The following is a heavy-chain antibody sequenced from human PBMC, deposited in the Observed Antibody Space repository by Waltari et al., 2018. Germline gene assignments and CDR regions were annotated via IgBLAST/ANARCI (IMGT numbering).Heavy chain of an antibody. J-gene: IGHJ4*02. CDR3: ARVIFGGVIGY. CDR2: IYYSGST. Sequence: QVQLQESGPGLVKPSETLSLTCPASGGSIRSHYWSWIRQPPGTGLEWIGYIYYSGSTNDNPSLKSRVTISVDTSKNQFSQKLSSVTAADTAVYYCARVIFGGVIGYWGQGTLVTVSS. D-gene: IGHD3-16*02. CDR1: GGSIRSHY. V-gene: IGHV4-59*11.